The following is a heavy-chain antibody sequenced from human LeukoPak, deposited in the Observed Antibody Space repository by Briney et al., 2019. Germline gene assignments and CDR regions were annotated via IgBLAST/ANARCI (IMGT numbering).Heavy chain of an antibody. Sequence: GGSLRLSCAASGFTFSSYSMNWVRQAPGKGLEWVSSISSSSSYIYYADSVKGRFTISRDNAKNSLYLQMNSLRAEDTAVYYCARDLDDFWSGYHHFDYWGQGTLVTVSS. V-gene: IGHV3-21*01. CDR1: GFTFSSYS. CDR2: ISSSSSYI. D-gene: IGHD3-3*01. J-gene: IGHJ4*02. CDR3: ARDLDDFWSGYHHFDY.